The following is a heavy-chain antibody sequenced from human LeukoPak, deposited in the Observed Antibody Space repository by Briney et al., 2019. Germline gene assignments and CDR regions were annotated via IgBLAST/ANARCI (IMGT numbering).Heavy chain of an antibody. V-gene: IGHV3-33*01. Sequence: PGRSLRLSCAASGFTFSSYGMHWVRQAPGKGLEWVAVIWYDGSNKYYADSVKGRFTISRDNSKNTLYLQMNSLRAEDTAVYYCARDQGYYYMDVWGKGTTVTVSS. CDR1: GFTFSSYG. CDR2: IWYDGSNK. CDR3: ARDQGYYYMDV. J-gene: IGHJ6*03.